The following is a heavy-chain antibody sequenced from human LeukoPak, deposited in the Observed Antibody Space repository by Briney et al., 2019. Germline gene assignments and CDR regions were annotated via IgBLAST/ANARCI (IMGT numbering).Heavy chain of an antibody. CDR3: VRDGGNSIYYYYYYMDV. CDR1: GFTFDDYG. J-gene: IGHJ6*03. V-gene: IGHV3-21*01. CDR2: ISSSSSYI. Sequence: GGSLRLSCAASGFTFDDYGMSWVRQAPGKGLEWVSSISSSSSYIYYADSVKGRFTTSRDNAKNSLYLQMNSLRAEDTAVYYCVRDGGNSIYYYYYYMDVWGKGTTVTISS. D-gene: IGHD4-23*01.